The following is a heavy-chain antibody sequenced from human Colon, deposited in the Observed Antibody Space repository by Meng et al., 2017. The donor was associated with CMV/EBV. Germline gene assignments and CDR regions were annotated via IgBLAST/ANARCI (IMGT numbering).Heavy chain of an antibody. Sequence: GYTFPNYGVAWVRQAPGQGLEWMGWISGYSDDIKYAQKLRGRVTMTTDTSTSTAYMDLRSLTSDDTAVYYCARDRCGTCSAGWWFDPWGQGTLVTVSS. CDR2: ISGYSDDI. D-gene: IGHD2-15*01. J-gene: IGHJ5*02. CDR3: ARDRCGTCSAGWWFDP. CDR1: GYTFPNYG. V-gene: IGHV1-18*01.